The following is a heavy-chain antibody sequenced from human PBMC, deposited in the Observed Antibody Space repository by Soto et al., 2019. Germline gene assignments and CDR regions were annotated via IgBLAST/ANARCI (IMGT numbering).Heavy chain of an antibody. CDR1: GFPFSSYG. CDR2: IWYDGSKK. Sequence: GGSLRLSCAASGFPFSSYGMHWVRQAPGKGLDWVGVIWYDGSKKDYAESVKGRFTISRDNSKNMLYLQMNSLRADDTAVYYCASSINWGQGTLVTVSS. J-gene: IGHJ4*02. V-gene: IGHV3-33*03. CDR3: ASSIN.